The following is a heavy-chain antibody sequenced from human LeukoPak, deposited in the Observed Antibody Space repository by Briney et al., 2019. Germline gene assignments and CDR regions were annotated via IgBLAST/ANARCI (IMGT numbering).Heavy chain of an antibody. J-gene: IGHJ4*02. V-gene: IGHV1-2*02. CDR3: ARDLEPRITIFGVVSEPDY. Sequence: ASVKISCKASGYTFTNFYMHWVRQAPGQGREWMGWINPNSGGTSYAQKFQGRVTMTRDTSISTAYMELSRLRSDDTAVYYCARDLEPRITIFGVVSEPDYWGQGTLVTVSS. CDR1: GYTFTNFY. CDR2: INPNSGGT. D-gene: IGHD3-3*01.